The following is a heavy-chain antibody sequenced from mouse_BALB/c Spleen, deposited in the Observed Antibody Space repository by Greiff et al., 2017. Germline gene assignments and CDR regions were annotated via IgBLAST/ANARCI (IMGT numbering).Heavy chain of an antibody. D-gene: IGHD1-1*01. CDR2: IYPGSGNT. V-gene: IGHV1-76*01. Sequence: QVQLQQSGAELVRPGASVKLSCTASGYTFTDYCIHWVKQGTGQGLEWIGEIYPGSGNTYYNEKFKGKATLTADKSSSTAYMQLSSLTSEDSAVYFCARGDYYDYAMDYWGQGTSVTVSS. CDR1: GYTFTDYC. CDR3: ARGDYYDYAMDY. J-gene: IGHJ4*01.